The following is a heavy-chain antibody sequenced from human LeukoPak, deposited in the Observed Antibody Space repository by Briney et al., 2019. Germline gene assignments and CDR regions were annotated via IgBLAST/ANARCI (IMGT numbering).Heavy chain of an antibody. V-gene: IGHV3-48*01. D-gene: IGHD1-26*01. CDR2: ISSSSSTI. CDR1: GFTFSSYG. CDR3: ARRRYSGSSQHFDY. Sequence: GGSLRLSCAASGFTFSSYGMTWVRQAPGKGLEWVSYISSSSSTIYYADSVKGRFTISRDNAKNSLYLQLNSLRAEDTAVYYCARRRYSGSSQHFDYWGQGTLVTVSS. J-gene: IGHJ4*02.